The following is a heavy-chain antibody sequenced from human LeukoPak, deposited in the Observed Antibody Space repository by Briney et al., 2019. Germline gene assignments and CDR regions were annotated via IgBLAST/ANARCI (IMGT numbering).Heavy chain of an antibody. CDR1: GVSISSGDYY. V-gene: IGHV4-30-4*01. CDR3: ARPYYYDSRIDP. Sequence: PSQTLSLTCTVSGVSISSGDYYWSWIRQPPGKGLEWIGYTYYSGSTYFNPSLKSRVTISVDTSKNQFSLKLSSVTAADTAVYYCARPYYYDSRIDPWGQGTRVTVSS. D-gene: IGHD3-22*01. J-gene: IGHJ5*02. CDR2: TYYSGST.